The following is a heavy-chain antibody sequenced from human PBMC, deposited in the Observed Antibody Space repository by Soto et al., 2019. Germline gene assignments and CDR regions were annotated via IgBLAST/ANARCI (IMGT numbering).Heavy chain of an antibody. CDR3: ARVFYTDSGGYPRPIFDS. CDR1: GASVTDYS. CDR2: IYRSGST. D-gene: IGHD3-22*01. V-gene: IGHV4-4*07. Sequence: QVQLQGSGPGLVRPSGTLSLTCSVSGASVTDYSWTWIRQPAGRGLEWIGLIYRSGSTTYNTSLESRVTMSLDTSKTQFSLRLTSVTAAETAVYYCARVFYTDSGGYPRPIFDSWSQGTLVTVSS. J-gene: IGHJ4*02.